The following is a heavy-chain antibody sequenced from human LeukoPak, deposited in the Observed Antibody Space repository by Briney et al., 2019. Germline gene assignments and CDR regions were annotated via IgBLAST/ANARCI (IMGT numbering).Heavy chain of an antibody. CDR1: GGSFSGYY. J-gene: IGHJ4*02. D-gene: IGHD1-26*01. Sequence: SETLSLTCAVYGGSFSGYYWSWIRQPPGKGLEWIGEINHSGSTNYNPSLKSRVTISVDTSKNQFSLKLSSVTAADTAVYYCARGQWELPYTVIDYWGQGTLVTVSS. CDR2: INHSGST. V-gene: IGHV4-34*01. CDR3: ARGQWELPYTVIDY.